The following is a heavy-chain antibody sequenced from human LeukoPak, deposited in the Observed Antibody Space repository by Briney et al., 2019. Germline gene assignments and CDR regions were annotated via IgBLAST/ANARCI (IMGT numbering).Heavy chain of an antibody. CDR3: RGDWFDP. D-gene: IGHD3-10*01. J-gene: IGHJ5*02. CDR1: GFTFSSYS. CDR2: ISSSSSTI. Sequence: PGGSLRLSCAASGFTFSSYSMNWVRQAPGKGLEWVSYISSSSSTIYYADSVKARFTIPRDNAKNSLYLQMNSLRAEDTAVYYCRGDWFDPWGQGTLVTVSS. V-gene: IGHV3-48*01.